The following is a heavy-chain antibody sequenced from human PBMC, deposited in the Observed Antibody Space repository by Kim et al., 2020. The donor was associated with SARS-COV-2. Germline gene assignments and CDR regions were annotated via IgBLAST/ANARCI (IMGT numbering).Heavy chain of an antibody. CDR3: ARVGYTAMATDY. Sequence: YYNPSLKSRVTISVDTSKTQFSLKLSSVTAADTAVYYCARVGYTAMATDYWGQGTLVTVSS. J-gene: IGHJ4*02. V-gene: IGHV4-39*07. D-gene: IGHD5-18*01.